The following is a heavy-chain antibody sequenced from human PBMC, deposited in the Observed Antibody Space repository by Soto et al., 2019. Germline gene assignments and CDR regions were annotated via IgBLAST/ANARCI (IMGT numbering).Heavy chain of an antibody. Sequence: GGSLRLSCAASRFTFSRYWMSWARQAPGKGLEWVANVKEDGSQKWYVDSVKGRFTISRDNAKNSLYLQMNSLRVEDTAVYYCARGDYYDVSGPFSDAFDIWGQGTMVTVSS. CDR3: ARGDYYDVSGPFSDAFDI. CDR1: RFTFSRYW. CDR2: VKEDGSQK. D-gene: IGHD3-22*01. J-gene: IGHJ3*02. V-gene: IGHV3-7*04.